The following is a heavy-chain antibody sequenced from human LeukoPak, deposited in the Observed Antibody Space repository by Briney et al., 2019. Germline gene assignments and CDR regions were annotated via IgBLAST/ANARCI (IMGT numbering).Heavy chain of an antibody. J-gene: IGHJ4*02. Sequence: SETLSLTCNVSGYSISSGYFWGWVRQAPGKGLEWIGSIYQRATVHYNPSLKSRVTISLDTSKNHFSLNLRSMQASDTAVYYCARLAATGTRRFDYWGQGTLVTVSS. CDR1: GYSISSGYF. D-gene: IGHD6-13*01. V-gene: IGHV4-38-2*02. CDR2: IYQRATV. CDR3: ARLAATGTRRFDY.